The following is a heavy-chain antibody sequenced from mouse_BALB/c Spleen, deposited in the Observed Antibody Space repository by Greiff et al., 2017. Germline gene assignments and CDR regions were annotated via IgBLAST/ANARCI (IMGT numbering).Heavy chain of an antibody. CDR2: IDPANGNT. CDR3: ARDNPGDAMDY. D-gene: IGHD1-3*01. CDR1: GFNIKDTY. Sequence: VQLKESGAELVKPGASVKLSCTASGFNIKDTYMHWVKQRPEQGLEWIGRIDPANGNTKYDPKFQGKATITADTSSNTAYLQLSSLTSEDTAVYYCARDNPGDAMDYWGQGTSVTVSS. V-gene: IGHV14-3*02. J-gene: IGHJ4*01.